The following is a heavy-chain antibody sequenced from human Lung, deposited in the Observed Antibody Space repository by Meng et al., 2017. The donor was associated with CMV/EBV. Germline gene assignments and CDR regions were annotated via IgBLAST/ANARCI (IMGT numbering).Heavy chain of an antibody. D-gene: IGHD2-2*01. CDR2: TYYTGST. Sequence: SETLSLTCTVSGGSISNYYWSWIRQPPGKGLEWIGYTYYTGSTNYNPSLKSRVTISLDTPKKQFSLKLSSVTAADTAVYYCARVVKDIVVVPAAIWFDPWGQGTLVTVSS. CDR1: GGSISNYY. J-gene: IGHJ5*02. V-gene: IGHV4-59*01. CDR3: ARVVKDIVVVPAAIWFDP.